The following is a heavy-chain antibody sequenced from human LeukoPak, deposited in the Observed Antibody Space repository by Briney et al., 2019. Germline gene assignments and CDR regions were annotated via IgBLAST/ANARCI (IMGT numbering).Heavy chain of an antibody. Sequence: ASVKVSCKASGYTFTSYGISWVRQAPGQGLEWMGWISAYNGNTNYAQKLQGRVTMTADTSTSTAYMELRSLRSDDTAVYYCARDGQDIVVVPAAITYYYTDVWGKGTTVTVSS. CDR3: ARDGQDIVVVPAAITYYYTDV. CDR1: GYTFTSYG. D-gene: IGHD2-2*02. CDR2: ISAYNGNT. V-gene: IGHV1-18*01. J-gene: IGHJ6*03.